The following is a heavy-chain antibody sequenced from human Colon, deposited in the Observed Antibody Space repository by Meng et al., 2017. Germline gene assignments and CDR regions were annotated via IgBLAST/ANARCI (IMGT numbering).Heavy chain of an antibody. CDR3: ARDHGYSYGLPLDY. Sequence: QVQLQQSGPGRVNPSQTLSLTCVISGDSVSSNTAAWNWIRPSPSRGLEWLGRTYYRSKWYNEYAVSVKSRMTFNADTSKNQVSLQANSVTPEDTAVYYCARDHGYSYGLPLDYWGQGILVTVSS. CDR1: GDSVSSNTAA. J-gene: IGHJ4*02. D-gene: IGHD5-18*01. CDR2: TYYRSKWYN. V-gene: IGHV6-1*01.